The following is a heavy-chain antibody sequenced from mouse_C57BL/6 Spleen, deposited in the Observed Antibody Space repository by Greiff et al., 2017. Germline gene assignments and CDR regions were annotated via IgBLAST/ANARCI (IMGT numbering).Heavy chain of an antibody. Sequence: VPLQESGAELVKPGASVKLSCKSSGYTFTEYTIHLVKQRSGQGLEWIGWFYPGSGSIKYNEKFKDKATLTADKSSSTVYMELSRLTSEDSAVYFCARHGYYGSSLYYFDYWGQGTTLTVSS. CDR2: FYPGSGSI. V-gene: IGHV1-62-2*01. D-gene: IGHD1-1*01. J-gene: IGHJ2*01. CDR3: ARHGYYGSSLYYFDY. CDR1: GYTFTEYT.